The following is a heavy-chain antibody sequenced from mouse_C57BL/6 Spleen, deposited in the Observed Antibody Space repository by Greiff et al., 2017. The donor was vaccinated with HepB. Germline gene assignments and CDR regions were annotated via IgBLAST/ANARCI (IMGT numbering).Heavy chain of an antibody. CDR1: GFSFNTYA. V-gene: IGHV10-1*01. D-gene: IGHD2-3*01. J-gene: IGHJ1*03. CDR3: VRQDYDGYYEGYFDV. CDR2: IRSKSNNYAT. Sequence: EVKLMESGGGLVQPKGSLKLSCAASGFSFNTYAMNWVRQAPGKGLEWVARIRSKSNNYATYYADSVKDRFTISRDDSESMLYLQMNNLKTEDTAMYYCVRQDYDGYYEGYFDVWGTGTTVTVSS.